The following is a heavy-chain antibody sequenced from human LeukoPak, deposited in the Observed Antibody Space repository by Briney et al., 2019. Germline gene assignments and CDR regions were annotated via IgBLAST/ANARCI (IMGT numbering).Heavy chain of an antibody. CDR3: ASGLPYYDSSSDAFDI. D-gene: IGHD3-22*01. Sequence: SVKVSCKASGGTFSSYAISWVRQAPGQGLEWMGRIIPILGIANYAQKFQGRVTITADKSTSTAYMELSSLRSEDTAVYYCASGLPYYDSSSDAFDIWGQGTMVTVSS. V-gene: IGHV1-69*04. CDR2: IIPILGIA. CDR1: GGTFSSYA. J-gene: IGHJ3*02.